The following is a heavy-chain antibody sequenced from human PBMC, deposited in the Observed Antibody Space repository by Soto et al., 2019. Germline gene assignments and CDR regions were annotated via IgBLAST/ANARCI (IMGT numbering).Heavy chain of an antibody. CDR3: SLRYFELRCFDFVDY. V-gene: IGHV3-15*07. Sequence: EVKLVESGGGLVRPGGSLRLSCAASGLTFNKAWMNWVRQAPGKGLEWVARIKTKTGGETADYAAPVKGRFTISKDDSEITLNLQMNSLATDDTDVYSCSLRYFELRCFDFVDYWGQGTLVTVSP. CDR2: IKTKTGGETA. D-gene: IGHD3-9*01. CDR1: GLTFNKAW. J-gene: IGHJ4*02.